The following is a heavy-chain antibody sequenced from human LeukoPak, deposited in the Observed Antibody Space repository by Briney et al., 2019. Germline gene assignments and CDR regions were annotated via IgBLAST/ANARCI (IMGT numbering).Heavy chain of an antibody. CDR3: ARDYYDSSGYPWFDP. V-gene: IGHV4-61*01. CDR1: GGSVSSGSYY. J-gene: IGHJ5*02. D-gene: IGHD3-22*01. CDR2: IYYSGST. Sequence: SETLSLTCTVSGGSVSSGSYYWSWIRQPPGKGLEWIGYIYYSGSTNYNPSLKSRVTISVDTSKNRFSLKLSSVTAADTAVYYCARDYYDSSGYPWFDPWGQGTLVTVSS.